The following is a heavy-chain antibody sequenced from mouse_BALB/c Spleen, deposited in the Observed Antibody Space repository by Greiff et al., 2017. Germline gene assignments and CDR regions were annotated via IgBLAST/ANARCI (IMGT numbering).Heavy chain of an antibody. CDR3: ARSGIYYDDAMDY. D-gene: IGHD2-4*01. CDR1: GYAFSSSW. J-gene: IGHJ4*01. V-gene: IGHV1-82*01. CDR2: IYPGDGDT. Sequence: QVQLQQSGPELVKPGASVKISCKASGYAFSSSWMNWVKQRPGQGLEWIGRIYPGDGDTNYNGKFKGKATLTADKSSSTAYMQLSSLTSVDSAVYFCARSGIYYDDAMDYWGEGTSVTVSS.